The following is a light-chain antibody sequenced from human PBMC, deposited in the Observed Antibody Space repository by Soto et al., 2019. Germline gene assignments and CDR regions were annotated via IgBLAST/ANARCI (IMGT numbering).Light chain of an antibody. Sequence: QSALTQPASVSGSPGQSITISCTGISSDFGNYNLVSWYQQHPGKVPKLILFEVNKRPSGVSGRFSGSKSGNTASLTISGLQAEDEADYYCCSFTSSNTHVFGTGTKLTVL. CDR3: CSFTSSNTHV. CDR2: EVN. CDR1: SSDFGNYNL. V-gene: IGLV2-23*02. J-gene: IGLJ1*01.